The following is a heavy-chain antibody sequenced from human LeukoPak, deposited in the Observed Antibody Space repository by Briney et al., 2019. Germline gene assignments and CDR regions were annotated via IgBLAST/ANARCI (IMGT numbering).Heavy chain of an antibody. J-gene: IGHJ4*02. CDR3: AKDRRITMAGTVDYFDY. CDR1: GFTFSSYG. V-gene: IGHV3-30*02. D-gene: IGHD6-19*01. CDR2: IRYDGSNK. Sequence: PGGSLRLPCAASGFTFSSYGMHWVRQAPGKGLEWVAFIRYDGSNKYYADSVKGRFTISRDNSKNTLYLQMNSLRAADTAVYYCAKDRRITMAGTVDYFDYWGQGTLVTVSS.